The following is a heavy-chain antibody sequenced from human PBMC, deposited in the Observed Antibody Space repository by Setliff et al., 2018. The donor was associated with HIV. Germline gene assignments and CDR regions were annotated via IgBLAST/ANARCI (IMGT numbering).Heavy chain of an antibody. Sequence: LSLTCAVYGESFSDYYMTWVRQAPGRGLEWVSYITSSGTTTLYVDSVKGRFTISRDNAKNSLFLQMNSLRVEDTAVYYCAKAGAVWGFDYWGQGTPVTVSS. D-gene: IGHD3-16*01. CDR1: GESFSDYY. CDR2: ITSSGTTT. V-gene: IGHV3-11*04. J-gene: IGHJ4*02. CDR3: AKAGAVWGFDY.